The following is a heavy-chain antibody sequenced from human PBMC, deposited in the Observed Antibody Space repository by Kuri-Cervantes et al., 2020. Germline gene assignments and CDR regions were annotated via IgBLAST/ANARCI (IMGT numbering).Heavy chain of an antibody. CDR3: ARDYYGPDY. J-gene: IGHJ4*02. V-gene: IGHV3-30-3*01. Sequence: GGSLRLSCAASGFTVSSNYMSWVRQAPGKGLEWVALISFDGSNKYYVDSVKGRFTISRDNSKNTLYLQMNSLRAEDTAVYYCARDYYGPDYWGQGTLVTVSS. CDR2: ISFDGSNK. D-gene: IGHD3-10*01. CDR1: GFTVSSNY.